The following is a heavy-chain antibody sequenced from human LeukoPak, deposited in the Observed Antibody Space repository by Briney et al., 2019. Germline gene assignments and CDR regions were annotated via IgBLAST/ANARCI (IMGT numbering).Heavy chain of an antibody. V-gene: IGHV4-39*01. CDR1: GGSISSSSYY. D-gene: IGHD4-17*01. Sequence: SETLSLTCTVSGGSISSSSYYWGWIRQPPGKGLEWIGSIYYSGSTYYNPSLKSRVTISVDTSKNQFSLKLSSVTAADTAVCYCARHRLYGDYPHAFDIWGQGTMVTVSS. J-gene: IGHJ3*02. CDR2: IYYSGST. CDR3: ARHRLYGDYPHAFDI.